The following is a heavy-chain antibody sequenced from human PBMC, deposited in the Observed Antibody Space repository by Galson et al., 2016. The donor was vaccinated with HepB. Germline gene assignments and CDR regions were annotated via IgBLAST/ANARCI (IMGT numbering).Heavy chain of an antibody. CDR1: GYTFTSYY. CDR2: INPTGGGT. J-gene: IGHJ4*02. Sequence: SVKVSCKASGYTFTSYYMHWVRQVPGQGLEWMGIINPTGGGTSYAQKFQGRVTMTRDTSTSTVYMELSSLRSEDTAFSYCARGRGYYYFDYWGLGTLVTVSS. D-gene: IGHD3-3*01. CDR3: ARGRGYYYFDY. V-gene: IGHV1-46*01.